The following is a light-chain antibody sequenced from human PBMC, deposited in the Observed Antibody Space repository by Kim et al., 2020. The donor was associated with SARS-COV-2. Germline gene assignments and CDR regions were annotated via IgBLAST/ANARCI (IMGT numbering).Light chain of an antibody. V-gene: IGLV10-54*01. CDR3: SAWDSSLSAWV. CDR1: NNNVGDQG. Sequence: QAGLTQPPSVSKGLRQTATLTCTGNNNNVGDQGAAWLQQHQGHPPKLLSYRNNNRPSGISERLSASRSGNTASLTITGLQPEDEADYYCSAWDSSLSAWVFGGGTKPTVL. J-gene: IGLJ3*02. CDR2: RNN.